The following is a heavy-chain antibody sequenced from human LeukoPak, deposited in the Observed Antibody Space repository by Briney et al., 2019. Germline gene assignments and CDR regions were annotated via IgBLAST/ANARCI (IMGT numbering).Heavy chain of an antibody. J-gene: IGHJ6*02. CDR3: ARTSYYYDMDV. CDR1: GSNVTYNY. Sequence: GESLNLSCVASGSNVTYNYMTWVRQAPGKGPEWVSLIDSGGTTYYADSLKGRFTISRPSPNNTLFLQMNNLRPEDTAVYYSARTSYYYDMDVWGPGTTVTVSS. V-gene: IGHV3-53*04. CDR2: IDSGGTT.